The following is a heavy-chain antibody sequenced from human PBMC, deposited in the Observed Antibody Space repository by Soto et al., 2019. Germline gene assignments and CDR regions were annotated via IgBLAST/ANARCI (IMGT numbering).Heavy chain of an antibody. V-gene: IGHV3-7*01. Sequence: GGSLSPSCAASGFTFSSYWMSWVRQAPGKGLEWVANIKQEGSETYYVDSVKGRFTISRDNAKNSLYLQMNSLRAEDTAVYYCARHEGIAARRDYGMDVWGQGTTVTVSS. CDR3: ARHEGIAARRDYGMDV. CDR2: IKQEGSET. CDR1: GFTFSSYW. J-gene: IGHJ6*02. D-gene: IGHD6-6*01.